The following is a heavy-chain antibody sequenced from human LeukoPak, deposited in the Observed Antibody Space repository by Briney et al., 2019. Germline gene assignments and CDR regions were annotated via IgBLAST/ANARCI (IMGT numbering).Heavy chain of an antibody. D-gene: IGHD1-26*01. Sequence: SGTLSLTCTVSGGSFNTYYWSWIRQPPGKGREGIGYIYPSGRTNNNPSLKSRVTISADTPKNQVSLKLSAVTAADTALYFCARHGGGSYAIDYWGQGTLVTVSS. CDR3: ARHGGGSYAIDY. V-gene: IGHV4-4*09. CDR2: IYPSGRT. J-gene: IGHJ4*02. CDR1: GGSFNTYY.